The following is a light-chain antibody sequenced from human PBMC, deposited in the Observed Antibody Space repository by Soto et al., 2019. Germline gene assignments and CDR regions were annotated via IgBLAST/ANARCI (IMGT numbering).Light chain of an antibody. CDR3: QQYGNSPYT. J-gene: IGKJ2*01. Sequence: EVVLTQSPGTLSLSPGERATLSCRASQSVSSSRLAWYQQKRGQAPRLLIFAASSRATGIPDRFSGSGSGTDFSLTINRLEPEDFAVYYCQQYGNSPYTFCQGTKLEI. CDR1: QSVSSSR. V-gene: IGKV3-20*01. CDR2: AAS.